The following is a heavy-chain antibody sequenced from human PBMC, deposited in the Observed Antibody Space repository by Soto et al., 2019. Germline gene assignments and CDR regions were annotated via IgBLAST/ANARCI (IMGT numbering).Heavy chain of an antibody. CDR3: AKHEGYCSSTTCSNFDS. D-gene: IGHD2-2*01. J-gene: IGHJ4*02. CDR2: IYPGDSDT. V-gene: IGHV5-51*01. Sequence: VRPMPGKGLEWMGIIYPGDSDTSYSPSFQGQVTISADKSINTAYLHWSSLKASDTAMYYCAKHEGYCSSTTCSNFDSWGQGTLVTVSS.